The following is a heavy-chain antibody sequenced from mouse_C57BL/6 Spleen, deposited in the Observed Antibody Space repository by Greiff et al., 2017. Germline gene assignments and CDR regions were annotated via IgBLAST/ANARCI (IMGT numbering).Heavy chain of an antibody. D-gene: IGHD1-1*01. CDR1: GYTFTSYG. V-gene: IGHV1-81*01. J-gene: IGHJ2*01. Sequence: QVQLQQSGAELARPGASVKLSCKASGYTFTSYGISWVKQRTGQGLEWIGEIYPRSGNTYYNEKFKGKATLTADKSSSTAYMELRSLTSEDSAVYFCAREESYYGSSYGYWGQGTTLTVSS. CDR2: IYPRSGNT. CDR3: AREESYYGSSYGY.